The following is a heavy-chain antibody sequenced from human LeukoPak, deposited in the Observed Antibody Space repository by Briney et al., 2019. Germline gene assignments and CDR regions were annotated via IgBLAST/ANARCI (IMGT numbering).Heavy chain of an antibody. D-gene: IGHD7-27*01. CDR1: GYIFASYY. CDR2: INPSSGST. V-gene: IGHV1-46*01. Sequence: ASVKVSCKASGYIFASYYMHWVRQAPGQGLEWMGIINPSSGSTSYAQKFQDRVKMTRDTSRSTVYMELSSLRSEDTAVYYCARRAGDHYYFDYWGQGTLVTVSS. J-gene: IGHJ4*02. CDR3: ARRAGDHYYFDY.